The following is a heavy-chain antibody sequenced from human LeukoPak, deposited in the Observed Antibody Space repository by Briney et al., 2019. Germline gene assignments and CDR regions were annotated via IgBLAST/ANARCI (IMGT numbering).Heavy chain of an antibody. CDR3: ARRRDSGSLQHFDY. CDR1: GFTFSSYG. CDR2: ISSSGTTI. D-gene: IGHD1-26*01. J-gene: IGHJ4*02. Sequence: GGTLRLSCAASGFTFSSYGMSWVRQAPGKGLEWVSYISSSGTTIYYADSVKGRFTISRDNAKNSLYLQMNSLRAEDTAVYYCARRRDSGSLQHFDYWGQGTLVTVSS. V-gene: IGHV3-48*04.